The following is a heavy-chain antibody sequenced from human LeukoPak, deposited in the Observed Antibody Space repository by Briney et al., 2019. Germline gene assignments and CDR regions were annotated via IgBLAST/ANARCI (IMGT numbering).Heavy chain of an antibody. Sequence: PGGSLRLSCAASGFTFSSYAMIWVRQAPGRGLEWVSAIGSSGVTTYYADSVKGRFTISRDNSKNTLYMQMNSLRVEDTAIYYCARIPASSSGAFDIWGQGTMVTDSS. CDR2: IGSSGVTT. J-gene: IGHJ3*02. D-gene: IGHD6-13*01. CDR3: ARIPASSSGAFDI. CDR1: GFTFSSYA. V-gene: IGHV3-23*01.